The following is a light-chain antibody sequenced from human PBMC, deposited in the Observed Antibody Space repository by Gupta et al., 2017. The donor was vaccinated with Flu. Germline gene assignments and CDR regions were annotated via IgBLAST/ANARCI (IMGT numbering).Light chain of an antibody. CDR2: WNN. J-gene: IGLJ3*02. Sequence: SVLTQPPSASGTPGQRVTISCSGSSSNIGSNHVNWYQHLPGTAPKLLIYWNNHRPSGVPDRFSGSKSGTSASLAISGLRSEDEADYYCAAWDDSLSGVVFGGGTKLTVL. V-gene: IGLV1-47*01. CDR1: SSNIGSNH. CDR3: AAWDDSLSGVV.